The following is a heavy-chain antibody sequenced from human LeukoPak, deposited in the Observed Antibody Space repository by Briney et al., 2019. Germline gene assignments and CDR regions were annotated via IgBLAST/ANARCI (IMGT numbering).Heavy chain of an antibody. CDR2: IIPIFGTA. J-gene: IGHJ3*02. CDR3: ERVVTMIVVVTNGAFDI. CDR1: GYTFTSYY. D-gene: IGHD3-22*01. V-gene: IGHV1-69*13. Sequence: SVKVSCKASGYTFTSYYIHWVRQAPGQGLEWMGGIIPIFGTANYAQKFQGRVTITADESTSTAYMELSSLRSEDTAVYYCERVVTMIVVVTNGAFDIWGQGTMVTVSS.